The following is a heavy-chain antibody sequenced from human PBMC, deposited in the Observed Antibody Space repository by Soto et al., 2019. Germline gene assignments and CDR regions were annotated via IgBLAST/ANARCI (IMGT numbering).Heavy chain of an antibody. J-gene: IGHJ4*02. CDR2: INPNSGGT. V-gene: IGHV1-2*02. Sequence: GSSVKVSCKAAGYTFTGYYMHWVRQAPGQGLEWMGWINPNSGGTNYAQKFQGRVTMTRDTSISTAYMELSRLRSDDTAVYYCARFYCNNGVCKYSFCHWAPRTLVTF. CDR3: ARFYCNNGVCKYSFCH. CDR1: GYTFTGYY. D-gene: IGHD2-8*01.